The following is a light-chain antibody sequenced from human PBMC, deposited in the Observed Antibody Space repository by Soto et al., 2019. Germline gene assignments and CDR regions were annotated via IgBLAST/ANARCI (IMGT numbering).Light chain of an antibody. Sequence: EIVLTQSPGTLSLSPGERDSLSCRASQSVRNNYLAWYQQKPGQPPRLLIFGSFNRATGIPDRFSGSGSGTDFTLTISRLEPEDFAVYFCQQYGGSPPYTFGQGTKVEIK. CDR3: QQYGGSPPYT. V-gene: IGKV3-20*01. CDR2: GSF. CDR1: QSVRNNY. J-gene: IGKJ2*01.